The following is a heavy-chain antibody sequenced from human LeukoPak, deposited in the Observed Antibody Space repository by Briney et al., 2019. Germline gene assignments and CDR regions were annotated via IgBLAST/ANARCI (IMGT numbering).Heavy chain of an antibody. CDR3: TTYGSGSFGY. CDR2: IKSKTEGGTT. Sequence: GGSLRLSCAASGFTFSNAWMSWVRQAPGKGLEWVGRIKSKTEGGTTDYAAPVKGRFTISRDDSENMLYLQMNSLKTEDTAVYYCTTYGSGSFGYWGQGTLVTVSS. D-gene: IGHD3-10*01. V-gene: IGHV3-15*01. CDR1: GFTFSNAW. J-gene: IGHJ4*02.